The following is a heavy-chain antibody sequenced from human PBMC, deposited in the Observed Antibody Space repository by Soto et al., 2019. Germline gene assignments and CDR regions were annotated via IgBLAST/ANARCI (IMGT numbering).Heavy chain of an antibody. CDR3: ARVDGYNYPRYYYGMDV. CDR1: GGSINNYY. D-gene: IGHD5-12*01. V-gene: IGHV4-59*12. Sequence: PSETLSLTCTVSGGSINNYYWSWIRQPPGKGLEWIGYIYYSGSTNYNPSLRRRVTMSVDTPKNQFSLKLSSVTAADTAVYYCARVDGYNYPRYYYGMDVWGQGTTVTVSS. CDR2: IYYSGST. J-gene: IGHJ6*02.